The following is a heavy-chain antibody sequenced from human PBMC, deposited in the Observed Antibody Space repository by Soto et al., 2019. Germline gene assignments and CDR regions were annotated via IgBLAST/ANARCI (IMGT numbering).Heavy chain of an antibody. D-gene: IGHD7-27*01. CDR1: GFTFSSYG. Sequence: QVQLVESGGGVVQPGRSLRLSCAASGFTFSSYGMHWVRQAPGKGLEWVAVIWYDGSNKYYADSVKGRFTISRDNSKNTLYLQMNSLRAEDMAVYYCSRDLSGVFDSWGQGTLVTVSS. V-gene: IGHV3-33*01. CDR3: SRDLSGVFDS. CDR2: IWYDGSNK. J-gene: IGHJ4*02.